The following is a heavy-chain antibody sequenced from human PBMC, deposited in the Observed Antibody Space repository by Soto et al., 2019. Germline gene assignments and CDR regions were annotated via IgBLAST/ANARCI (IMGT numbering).Heavy chain of an antibody. CDR3: ARQAEAAAGGFVDY. Sequence: SETLSLTCTVSGGSISSYYWSWIRQPPGKGLEWIGYIYYSGSTNYNPSLKSRVTISVDTSKNQFSLKLSSVTAADTAVYYCARQAEAAAGGFVDYWGQGTLVTVS. J-gene: IGHJ4*02. CDR1: GGSISSYY. V-gene: IGHV4-59*08. D-gene: IGHD6-13*01. CDR2: IYYSGST.